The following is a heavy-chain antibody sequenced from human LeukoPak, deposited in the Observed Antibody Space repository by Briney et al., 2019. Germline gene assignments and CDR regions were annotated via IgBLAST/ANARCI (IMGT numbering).Heavy chain of an antibody. Sequence: SETLSLTCTVSGGSISSSSYYWGWIRQPPGKGLEWIGSIYYSGSTYYNPSLKSRVTISVDTSKNQFSLKLSSVTAADTAVYYCARGPGYYYYYYMDVWGKGTTVTVSS. J-gene: IGHJ6*03. V-gene: IGHV4-39*07. CDR3: ARGPGYYYYYYMDV. CDR1: GGSISSSSYY. CDR2: IYYSGST.